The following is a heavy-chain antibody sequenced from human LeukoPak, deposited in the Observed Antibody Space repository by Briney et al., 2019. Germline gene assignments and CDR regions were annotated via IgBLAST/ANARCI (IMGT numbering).Heavy chain of an antibody. CDR2: ISAYNGNT. J-gene: IGHJ6*03. D-gene: IGHD3-10*01. Sequence: ASVKVSCKASGYTFTSYGISWVRQAPGQGLEWMGWISAYNGNTNYAQKLQGRVTMTTDTSTSTAYMELRSLRSDDTAVYYCARDRDYGSGSQYYYYYMDVWCKGTTVTISS. CDR3: ARDRDYGSGSQYYYYYMDV. CDR1: GYTFTSYG. V-gene: IGHV1-18*01.